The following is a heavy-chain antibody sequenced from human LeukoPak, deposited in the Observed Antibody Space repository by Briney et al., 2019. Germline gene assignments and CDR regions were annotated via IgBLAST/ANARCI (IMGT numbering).Heavy chain of an antibody. V-gene: IGHV1-3*01. J-gene: IGHJ4*02. D-gene: IGHD5-18*01. CDR1: GYTFTTYA. CDR3: ARESPQRSGYSYPH. CDR2: INAGNGDT. Sequence: RASVKVSCKASGYTFTTYAMHWVRQAPGQRLEWMGWINAGNGDTKYSQKFQGRVTITRDTSASTAYMELSSLRSEDTAVYYCARESPQRSGYSYPHWGQGTLVTVSS.